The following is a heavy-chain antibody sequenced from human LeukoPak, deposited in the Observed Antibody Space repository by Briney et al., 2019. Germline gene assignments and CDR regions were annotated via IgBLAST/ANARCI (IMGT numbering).Heavy chain of an antibody. V-gene: IGHV3-11*06. CDR2: ISSSSYT. CDR1: GFTFSDFY. CDR3: ARVARGSVEPGGGYYFDY. J-gene: IGHJ4*02. D-gene: IGHD2-2*01. Sequence: GGSLRLSCAVSGFTFSDFYMGWIRQAPGQGLEWISYISSSSYTIYADSVKGRFSISRDNAENSLYLQVNSLRVEDTAVYYCARVARGSVEPGGGYYFDYWGQGILVTVSS.